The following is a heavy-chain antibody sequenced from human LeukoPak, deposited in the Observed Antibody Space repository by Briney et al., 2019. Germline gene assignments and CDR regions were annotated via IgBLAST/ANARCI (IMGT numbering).Heavy chain of an antibody. CDR3: ARAHSGELSFLPDY. CDR2: IYSGGST. CDR1: GFTVSSNY. Sequence: KPGGSLRLSCAAPGFTVSSNYMSWVRQAPGKGLEWVSVIYSGGSTYYADSVKGRFTISRDNSKNTLYLQMNSLRAEDTAVYYCARAHSGELSFLPDYWGQGTLVTVSS. V-gene: IGHV3-66*01. J-gene: IGHJ4*02. D-gene: IGHD3-16*02.